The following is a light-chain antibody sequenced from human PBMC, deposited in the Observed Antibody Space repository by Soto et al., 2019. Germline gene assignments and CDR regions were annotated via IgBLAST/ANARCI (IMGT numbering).Light chain of an antibody. Sequence: SYELTHPPSVSVSPGQTASTTCPEDKLGDKYACWYQQKPGQSPVLVIYQDNKRPSGIPERFSGSNSGNTATLNISGTQAMDEADYYCQAWHSNLYVFGTGTKVTVL. CDR3: QAWHSNLYV. J-gene: IGLJ1*01. CDR1: KLGDKY. CDR2: QDN. V-gene: IGLV3-1*01.